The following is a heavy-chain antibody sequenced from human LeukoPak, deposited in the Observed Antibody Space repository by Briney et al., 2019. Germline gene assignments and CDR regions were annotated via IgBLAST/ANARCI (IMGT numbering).Heavy chain of an antibody. CDR1: GFTFSSYW. CDR2: INSDGSST. V-gene: IGHV3-74*01. J-gene: IGHJ5*02. Sequence: PGGSLRLSCAASGFTFSSYWMHWVRQAPGKGLVWVLRINSDGSSTSYADSVKGRFTISRDNAKNTLYLQMNSLRAEDTAVYYCARSLWFDPWGQGTLVTVSS. CDR3: ARSLWFDP.